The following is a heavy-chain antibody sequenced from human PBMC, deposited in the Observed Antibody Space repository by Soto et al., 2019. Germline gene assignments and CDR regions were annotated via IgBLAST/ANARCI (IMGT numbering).Heavy chain of an antibody. J-gene: IGHJ4*02. V-gene: IGHV2-26*01. CDR1: GFSLSNARMG. CDR2: IFSNDEK. D-gene: IGHD2-15*01. CDR3: ARYCSGGSCRGGYYFDY. Sequence: QVTLKESGPVLVKPTETLTLTCTVSGFSLSNARMGVSWIRQPPGKALEWLAHIFSNDEKSYSTSLKSRLTISKDTSKSQVVLTMTNIDPVDTATYYCARYCSGGSCRGGYYFDYWGQGTLVTVSS.